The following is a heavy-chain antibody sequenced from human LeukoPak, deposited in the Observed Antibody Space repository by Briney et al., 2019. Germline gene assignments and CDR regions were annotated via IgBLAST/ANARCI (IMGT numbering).Heavy chain of an antibody. CDR1: GGSISSYY. CDR2: IYYSGST. J-gene: IGHJ6*02. CDR3: ARSLIEYSSSFGYYYYGMDV. D-gene: IGHD6-6*01. V-gene: IGHV4-59*12. Sequence: SETLSLTCTVSGGSISSYYWSWIRQPPGKGLEWIGYIYYSGSTNYDPSLKSRVTISVDTSKNQFSLKLSSVTAADTAVYYCARSLIEYSSSFGYYYYGMDVWGQGTTVTVSS.